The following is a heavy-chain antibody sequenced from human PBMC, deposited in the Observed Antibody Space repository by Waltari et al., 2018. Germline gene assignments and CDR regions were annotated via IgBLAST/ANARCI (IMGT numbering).Heavy chain of an antibody. Sequence: QVPLVESGGGVVQPGWSLRLSCAASGFTFSSYGMHWVRQAPGKGLEGVEFVGYDGSNKYDADDVKGRFTISRDNSKNTLYRQMNSMRAEETAVYYCAKDRGGTHAGRFDYWGQGTLVTVSS. J-gene: IGHJ4*02. CDR1: GFTFSSYG. V-gene: IGHV3-30*02. CDR2: VGYDGSNK. D-gene: IGHD3-16*01. CDR3: AKDRGGTHAGRFDY.